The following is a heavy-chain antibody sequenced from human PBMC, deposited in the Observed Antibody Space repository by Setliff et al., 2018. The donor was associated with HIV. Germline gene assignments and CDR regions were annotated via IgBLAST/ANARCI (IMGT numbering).Heavy chain of an antibody. D-gene: IGHD2-8*01. Sequence: SVKVSCKASGYTFSSYGISWVRQAPGQGLEWMGGIIPIFGTANYAQKFQGRVTITADESTSTAYMEVSRLRSEDTAVYYCARGGTNGAPGYYYMDVWGKGTTVTVSS. J-gene: IGHJ6*03. CDR2: IIPIFGTA. CDR1: GYTFSSYG. CDR3: ARGGTNGAPGYYYMDV. V-gene: IGHV1-69*13.